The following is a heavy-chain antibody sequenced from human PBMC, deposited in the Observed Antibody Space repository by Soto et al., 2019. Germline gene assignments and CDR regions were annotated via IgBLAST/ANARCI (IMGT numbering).Heavy chain of an antibody. D-gene: IGHD5-18*01. J-gene: IGHJ4*02. CDR1: GGSISSSSFY. Sequence: QLQRQESGPGLVKPSETLSLTCTVSGGSISSSSFYWGWIREPPGKGLEWIGSIYYSGSTYYNPSLKSRVTISVDTSKNQFSLKLSSVTSADTAVYYCARPTIRGYSYGLNYFDYWGQGTLVTVSS. CDR2: IYYSGST. CDR3: ARPTIRGYSYGLNYFDY. V-gene: IGHV4-39*01.